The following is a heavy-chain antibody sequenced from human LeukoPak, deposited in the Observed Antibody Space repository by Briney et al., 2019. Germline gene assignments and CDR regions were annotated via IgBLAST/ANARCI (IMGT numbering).Heavy chain of an antibody. CDR2: INWNGGST. CDR3: ARQSQAYYDFWSGYAREAFDI. CDR1: GFTFRNYG. J-gene: IGHJ3*02. D-gene: IGHD3-3*01. Sequence: GGTLRLSCAASGFTFRNYGMSWVRQAPGKGLERVSGINWNGGSTGYADSVKGRFTISRDNAKNSLYLQMNSLRAEDTALYYCARQSQAYYDFWSGYAREAFDIWGQGTMVTVSS. V-gene: IGHV3-20*04.